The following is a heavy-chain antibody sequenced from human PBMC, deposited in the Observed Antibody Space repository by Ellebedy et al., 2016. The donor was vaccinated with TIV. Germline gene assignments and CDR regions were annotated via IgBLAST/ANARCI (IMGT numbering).Heavy chain of an antibody. D-gene: IGHD3-22*01. CDR3: AREGPYDSSGRNRGVFDY. Sequence: ASVKVSXKASRYTFTSYYMHWVRQAPGQGLEWMGIINPSGGSTSYAQKFQGRVTMTRDTSTSTVYMELSSLRSEDTAVYYCAREGPYDSSGRNRGVFDYWGQGTLVTVSS. V-gene: IGHV1-46*01. CDR2: INPSGGST. J-gene: IGHJ4*02. CDR1: RYTFTSYY.